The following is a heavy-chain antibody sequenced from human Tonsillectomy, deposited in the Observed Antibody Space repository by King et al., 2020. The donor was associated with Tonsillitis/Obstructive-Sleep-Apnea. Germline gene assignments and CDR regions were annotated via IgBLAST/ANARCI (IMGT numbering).Heavy chain of an antibody. CDR3: ARRYFDGHYYYYMDV. Sequence: VQLVESGAEVKKPGESLRISCKVSGYSFTSYWIDWVRQMPGKGLEWMGTIDPSDSYINYSPSFQGHVTISSDKSISTAYLQWSSLKASDTAMYYCARRYFDGHYYYYMDVWGKGTTVTVSS. CDR2: IDPSDSYI. D-gene: IGHD3-9*01. CDR1: GYSFTSYW. V-gene: IGHV5-10-1*01. J-gene: IGHJ6*03.